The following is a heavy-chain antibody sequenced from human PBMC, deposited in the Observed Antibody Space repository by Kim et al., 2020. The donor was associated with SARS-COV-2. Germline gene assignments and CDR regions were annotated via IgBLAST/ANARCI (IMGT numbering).Heavy chain of an antibody. CDR3: AKDNRARSIPSAGPSDV. Sequence: GGSLRLSCAASGFTFGRYAMSWVRQAPGEGLEWVSAITGSGGSTQYADSVKGRFTISRENSKNTLYLQLSSLRAEDTAVYYCAKDNRARSIPSAGPSDVWGQGTTVTFSS. CDR1: GFTFGRYA. CDR2: ITGSGGST. J-gene: IGHJ6*02. V-gene: IGHV3-23*01. D-gene: IGHD6-13*01.